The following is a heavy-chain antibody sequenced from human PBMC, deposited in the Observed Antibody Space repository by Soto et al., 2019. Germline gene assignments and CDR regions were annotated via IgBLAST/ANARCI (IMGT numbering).Heavy chain of an antibody. CDR1: EGSINWSPDY. CDR2: VHYTAST. Sequence: SEPLSLTCTVSEGSINWSPDYWGWLRQPPGKEPQWIASVHYTASTYYNPSLKSRVTIPVDTSKNQFSLNLRSVTAADTAIYYCGRATPGYPGRAFHIWGQGKMVTVSS. D-gene: IGHD2-15*01. V-gene: IGHV4-39*02. J-gene: IGHJ3*02. CDR3: GRATPGYPGRAFHI.